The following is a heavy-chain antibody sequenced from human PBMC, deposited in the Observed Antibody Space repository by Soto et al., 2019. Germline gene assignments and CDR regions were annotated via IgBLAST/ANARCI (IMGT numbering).Heavy chain of an antibody. CDR3: ATCYGSGTDCQEDYLAF. V-gene: IGHV3-15*01. D-gene: IGHD3-10*01. CDR2: VKRKTNGGTT. J-gene: IGHJ4*02. Sequence: GGSLSLSCAASGFTFTNAWMSWVRQAPGKGLEWVGRVKRKTNGGTTDYAAPVKDRFNISRDDSKNTLYLQMNNLKTEDTAVYYCATCYGSGTDCQEDYLAFWGQGTPVTVSS. CDR1: GFTFTNAW.